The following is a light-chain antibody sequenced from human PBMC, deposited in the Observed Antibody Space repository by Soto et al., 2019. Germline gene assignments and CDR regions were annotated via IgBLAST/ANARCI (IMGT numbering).Light chain of an antibody. CDR3: LLSYSSTYWV. Sequence: QAVVTQEPSLTVSPGGTVTLTCGASTGAVTSDHYPYWFQQKPGQAPRTLIFDTDNRHSWTPARFSGSLLGGKAALTLSGAQPEDEAEYYCLLSYSSTYWVFGGGTKLTVL. V-gene: IGLV7-46*01. CDR2: DTD. J-gene: IGLJ3*02. CDR1: TGAVTSDHY.